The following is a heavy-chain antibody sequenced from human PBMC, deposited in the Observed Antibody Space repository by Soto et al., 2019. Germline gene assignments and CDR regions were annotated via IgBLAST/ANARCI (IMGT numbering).Heavy chain of an antibody. CDR1: GFTFSSYG. CDR3: ATAYGWHYFDY. Sequence: HPGGSLRLSCAASGFTFSSYGMHWVRQAPGKGLEWVAVIWYDGSNKYYADSVKGRFTISRDNSKNTLYLQMNSLRAEDTAVYYCATAYGWHYFDYWGQGTLVTVSS. V-gene: IGHV3-33*01. CDR2: IWYDGSNK. D-gene: IGHD3-10*01. J-gene: IGHJ4*02.